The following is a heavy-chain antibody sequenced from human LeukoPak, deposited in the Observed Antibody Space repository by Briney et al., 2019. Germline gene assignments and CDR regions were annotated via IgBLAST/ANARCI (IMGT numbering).Heavy chain of an antibody. CDR3: AKGAGGFSYYNWFDP. Sequence: PSETLSLTCTVSGGSISSSPYYWGWIRQPPGKGLEWIGSIYYSGTTHYNPSLESRVTISVDTSKNQFSLKLASVAAADTAIYYCAKGAGGFSYYNWFDPWGQGTLVTVSS. CDR2: IYYSGTT. J-gene: IGHJ5*02. V-gene: IGHV4-39*07. D-gene: IGHD5-18*01. CDR1: GGSISSSPYY.